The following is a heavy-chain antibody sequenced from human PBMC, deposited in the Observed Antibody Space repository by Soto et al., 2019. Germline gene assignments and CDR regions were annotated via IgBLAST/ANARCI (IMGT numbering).Heavy chain of an antibody. D-gene: IGHD1-1*01. CDR3: AKWNGYGDH. V-gene: IGHV3-23*01. Sequence: EVQLLESGGGLVQPGGSLSLSCAVSGFSFSTYAVPWVRQAPGKGLEWVSGVSGGSGTTHYADSVTGRFTITGDTSKNTVYLQMNSLRVEDTAVYYCAKWNGYGDHWGQGTLVTVSS. J-gene: IGHJ4*02. CDR1: GFSFSTYA. CDR2: VSGGSGTT.